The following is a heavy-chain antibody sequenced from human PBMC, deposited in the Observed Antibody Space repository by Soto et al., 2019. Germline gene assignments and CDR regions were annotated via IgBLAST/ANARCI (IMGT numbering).Heavy chain of an antibody. CDR3: ARDVGYHYDGSPSGQFDF. CDR2: IYHSGGT. V-gene: IGHV4-4*02. J-gene: IGHJ4*02. CDR1: GNSISTTNW. D-gene: IGHD3-22*01. Sequence: SETLSLTCVVSGNSISTTNWWSWVRQSPGKGLEWIGEIYHSGGTNYNPSPKSRVTISVDKSKNQFSLKLSSVTAADTAVYYCARDVGYHYDGSPSGQFDFWGQGTLVTVSS.